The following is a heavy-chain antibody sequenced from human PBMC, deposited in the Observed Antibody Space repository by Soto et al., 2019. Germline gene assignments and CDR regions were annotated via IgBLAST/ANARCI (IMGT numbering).Heavy chain of an antibody. Sequence: EVQLVESGGGLVKPGGSLRLSCAASDFSISNAWMKCFRQAPGKGLEWVGRIKTRSEGEATDYAAALKDRFTISRDDSKNTLFLQMNSLKTADTAVYYCTTGSVEGVWGQGATVIVSS. CDR2: IKTRSEGEAT. D-gene: IGHD2-15*01. CDR3: TTGSVEGV. V-gene: IGHV3-15*07. CDR1: DFSISNAW. J-gene: IGHJ6*02.